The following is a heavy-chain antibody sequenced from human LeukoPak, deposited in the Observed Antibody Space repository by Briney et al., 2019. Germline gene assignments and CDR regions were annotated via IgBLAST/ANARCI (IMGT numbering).Heavy chain of an antibody. CDR2: MNPNSGNT. V-gene: IGHV1-8*01. CDR1: GYTFTSYD. CDR3: ARGGRIAARRGNWFDP. D-gene: IGHD6-6*01. J-gene: IGHJ5*02. Sequence: ASVKVSCKASGYTFTSYDINSVRQAAGQGLEWMGWMNPNSGNTGYAQKFQGRVTITRNTSISTAYMELSSLRSEDTAVYYCARGGRIAARRGNWFDPWGQGTLVTVSS.